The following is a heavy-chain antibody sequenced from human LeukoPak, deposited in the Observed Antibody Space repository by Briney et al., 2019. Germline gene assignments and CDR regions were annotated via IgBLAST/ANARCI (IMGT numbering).Heavy chain of an antibody. CDR2: ISHDGSNK. CDR3: ARNFDGGQDY. V-gene: IGHV3-30*03. CDR1: GFTLSSYG. J-gene: IGHJ4*02. Sequence: GGSLRLSCAASGFTLSSYGMHWVRQAPGNGLEWVAVISHDGSNKYYADSVKGRFTISRDNSKNTLYLQMNSLRAEDRAVYYCARNFDGGQDYWGQGTLATVSS.